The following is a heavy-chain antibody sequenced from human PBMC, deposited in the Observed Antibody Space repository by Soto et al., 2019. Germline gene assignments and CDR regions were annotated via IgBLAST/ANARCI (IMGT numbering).Heavy chain of an antibody. J-gene: IGHJ5*02. D-gene: IGHD3-22*01. CDR3: ARDAYYHDTSRRWFVP. V-gene: IGHV1-18*01. CDR1: GYTFTSYG. CDR2: ISAYNGNT. Sequence: ASVKVSCKASGYTFTSYGISWVRQAPGQGLEWMGWISAYNGNTNYAQKLQGRVTMTTDTSTSTAYMELRSLRSDDTAVYYCARDAYYHDTSRRWFVPWGQGTLVTVSS.